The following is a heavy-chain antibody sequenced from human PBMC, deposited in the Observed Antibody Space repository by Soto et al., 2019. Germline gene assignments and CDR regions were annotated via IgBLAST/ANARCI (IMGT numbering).Heavy chain of an antibody. Sequence: SETLSLTCAVYGGSFSGYYWSWIRQPPGKGLEWIGEINHSGSTNYNPSLKSRVTISVDTSKDQFSLKLSSVTAADTAVYYCARVEKYGDYLLDYWGQGTLVTVSS. CDR1: GGSFSGYY. V-gene: IGHV4-34*01. J-gene: IGHJ4*02. D-gene: IGHD4-17*01. CDR2: INHSGST. CDR3: ARVEKYGDYLLDY.